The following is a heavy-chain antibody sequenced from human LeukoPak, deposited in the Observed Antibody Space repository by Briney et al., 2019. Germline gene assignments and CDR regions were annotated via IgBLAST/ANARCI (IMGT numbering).Heavy chain of an antibody. CDR3: AREVDTGFDL. D-gene: IGHD5-18*01. J-gene: IGHJ2*01. CDR1: GGSISSGGYS. V-gene: IGHV4-30-2*01. CDR2: IYHSGST. Sequence: SQTVSLTCAVSGGSISSGGYSWSWIRQPPGKGLEWIGYIYHSGSTYYNPSLKSRVTISVDRSKSQFSLKLSSVTAADTAVYYCAREVDTGFDLWGRGTLVTVSS.